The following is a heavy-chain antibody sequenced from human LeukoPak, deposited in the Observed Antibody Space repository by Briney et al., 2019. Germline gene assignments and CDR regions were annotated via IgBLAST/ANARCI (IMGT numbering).Heavy chain of an antibody. J-gene: IGHJ4*02. CDR1: GYSFTSYW. D-gene: IGHD3-22*01. CDR2: IYPGDSDT. V-gene: IGHV5-51*01. CDR3: ARSPTPDSSGYYSDY. Sequence: GESLKISCKGSGYSFTSYWIGWLRQMPGKGLEWMGIIYPGDSDTRYSPSFQGQVTISADKSISTAYLQRSSLKASDTAMYYCARSPTPDSSGYYSDYWGQGTLVTVSS.